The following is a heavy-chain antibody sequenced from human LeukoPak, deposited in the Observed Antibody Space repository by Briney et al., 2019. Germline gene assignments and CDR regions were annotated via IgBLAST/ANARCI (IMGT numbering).Heavy chain of an antibody. J-gene: IGHJ6*03. V-gene: IGHV3-21*01. CDR1: GFTFSSYS. CDR2: ISSSSSYI. CDR3: ARVGSPDYYYYYMDV. Sequence: GGSLRLSCAASGFTFSSYSMNWVRQAPGKGLEWVSSISSSSSYIYYADSVKGRFTISRDNAKNPLYLQMNSLRAEDTAVYYCARVGSPDYYYYYMDVWGKGTTVTVSS. D-gene: IGHD1-26*01.